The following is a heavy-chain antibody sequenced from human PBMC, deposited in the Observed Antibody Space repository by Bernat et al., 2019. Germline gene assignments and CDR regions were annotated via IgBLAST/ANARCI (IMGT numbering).Heavy chain of an antibody. D-gene: IGHD2-8*02. CDR3: ARGWICTGGACYFDY. V-gene: IGHV3-48*02. Sequence: VQLVESGGGLVQPGGSLRLSCEASGFTFRTLNMNWVRQAPGKGLEWVSYISGSGSAIYYADSVKGRFTISRDNAKNSLYLQMNSLRDEDTAVYYCARGWICTGGACYFDYWGQGTLVSVSS. CDR2: ISGSGSAI. J-gene: IGHJ4*02. CDR1: GFTFRTLN.